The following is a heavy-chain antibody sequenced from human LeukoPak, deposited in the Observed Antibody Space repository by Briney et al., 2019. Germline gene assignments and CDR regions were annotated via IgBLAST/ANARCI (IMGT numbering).Heavy chain of an antibody. J-gene: IGHJ4*02. CDR1: GYSISTGYY. V-gene: IGHV4-38-2*02. Sequence: TASETLSLTCTVSGYSISTGYYWGWIRQPPGKGLEWIGIIYHSGSTYYNPSLKSRVTISVDTSKNQFSLKLSSVTAADTAVYYCARRTTYFGWRPSESPSCFDYWGQGTQVTVSS. CDR2: IYHSGST. D-gene: IGHD3-9*01. CDR3: ARRTTYFGWRPSESPSCFDY.